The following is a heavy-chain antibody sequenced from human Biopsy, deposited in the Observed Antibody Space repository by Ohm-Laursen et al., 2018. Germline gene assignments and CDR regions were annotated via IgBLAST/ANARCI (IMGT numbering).Heavy chain of an antibody. J-gene: IGHJ5*02. D-gene: IGHD1/OR15-1a*01. CDR3: AKEVFSAVGTSGFDP. CDR1: GFSFSNYA. V-gene: IGHV3-23*01. CDR2: ISGSGGRT. Sequence: LSLTCAASGFSFSNYAMSWVRQAPGKGLEWVSGISGSGGRTYYAESMKGRFTISRDNSKKTVYLQMKSLRAEDTAVYYCAKEVFSAVGTSGFDPWGQGTLVTVSS.